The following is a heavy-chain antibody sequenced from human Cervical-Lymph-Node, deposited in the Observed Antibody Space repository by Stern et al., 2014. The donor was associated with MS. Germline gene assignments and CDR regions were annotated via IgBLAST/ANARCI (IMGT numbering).Heavy chain of an antibody. CDR3: ARGPYCSSTSCYTNGYYFYGMDV. Sequence: VQLVQSGPEVKKPGASVKVSCKASGYIFTSFGISWVRRAPGQGLEWMGWISGYNGNTNYPQKFQGRVTLTTDTSTSTAHMDLTSLRSDDTAMYYCARGPYCSSTSCYTNGYYFYGMDVWGQGTTVTVSS. V-gene: IGHV1-18*01. CDR1: GYIFTSFG. D-gene: IGHD2-2*02. J-gene: IGHJ6*02. CDR2: ISGYNGNT.